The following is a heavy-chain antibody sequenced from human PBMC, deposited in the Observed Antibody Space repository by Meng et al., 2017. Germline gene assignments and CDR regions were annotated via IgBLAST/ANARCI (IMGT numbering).Heavy chain of an antibody. CDR2: INTNTGNP. D-gene: IGHD6-13*01. CDR1: GYTFTRYT. Sequence: QLHLVQSVSELKKPGASVTVACKACGYTFTRYTMNWVRQAPGQGREWVGWINTNTGNPTYAQGFTGRFVFALNTSVTTAYLQINRLKAEDTAIYYCARDLYLQDSSTWEIGYWGQGTLVTVSS. J-gene: IGHJ4*02. V-gene: IGHV7-4-1*02. CDR3: ARDLYLQDSSTWEIGY.